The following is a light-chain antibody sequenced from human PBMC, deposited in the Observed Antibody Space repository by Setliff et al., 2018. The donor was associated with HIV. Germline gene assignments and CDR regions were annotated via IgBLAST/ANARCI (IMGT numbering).Light chain of an antibody. Sequence: SYELTQPPSVSVSPGQTASITCSGNKLGDKYACWYQQKPGQSPVLVIYQDNKRPSGIPERFSGSNSGNTATLTISGTQAMDEADYYCQAWDSSIVVFGGGTKVTV. CDR2: QDN. J-gene: IGLJ2*01. V-gene: IGLV3-1*01. CDR1: KLGDKY. CDR3: QAWDSSIVV.